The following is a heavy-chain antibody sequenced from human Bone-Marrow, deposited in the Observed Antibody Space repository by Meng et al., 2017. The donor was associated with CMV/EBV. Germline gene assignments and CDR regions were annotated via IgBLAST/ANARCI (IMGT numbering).Heavy chain of an antibody. J-gene: IGHJ6*02. CDR3: ARCGNIVVMPAAIEYYYHYGLDV. V-gene: IGHV3-48*03. Sequence: GGSLRLSCAASGFTFSSYEMNWVRQAPGKGLEWVSYISSSGSTIYYADSVKGRFTISRDNAKNSLYLQMNSLRAEDTAVYYCARCGNIVVMPAAIEYYYHYGLDVWGQGTTVTVSS. D-gene: IGHD2-2*01. CDR1: GFTFSSYE. CDR2: ISSSGSTI.